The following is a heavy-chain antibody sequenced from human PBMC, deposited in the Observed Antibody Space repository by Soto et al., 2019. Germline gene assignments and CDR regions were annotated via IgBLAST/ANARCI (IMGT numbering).Heavy chain of an antibody. V-gene: IGHV4-30-4*01. CDR3: ARQNVQIGPGFFDY. CDR2: IYHTGTI. CDR1: GGSIGSGNFY. Sequence: LSLTCSVSGGSIGSGNFYWSWIRQPPGKVLEWLTSIYHTGTIYITPSLRSRLTISSDTSRNQFSLNLTSVTAADTALYFCARQNVQIGPGFFDYWGRGTLVTVSS. J-gene: IGHJ4*02. D-gene: IGHD3-10*02.